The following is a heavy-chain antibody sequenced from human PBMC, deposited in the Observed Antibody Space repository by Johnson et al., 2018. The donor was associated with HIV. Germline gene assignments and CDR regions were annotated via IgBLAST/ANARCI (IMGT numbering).Heavy chain of an antibody. CDR1: GFTFSSYA. Sequence: QVQLVESGGGVVQPGGSLRLSCAASGFTFSSYAMHWVRQAPGKGLEWVSVISYDGSNKYYDDSVKGRITVSRDNSKNTLSLQMDSLRPEDTAVYYCARAVYSSAWAPGGAFESWGQGTMVTVSS. CDR3: ARAVYSSAWAPGGAFES. J-gene: IGHJ3*02. D-gene: IGHD6-19*01. V-gene: IGHV3-30-3*01. CDR2: ISYDGSNK.